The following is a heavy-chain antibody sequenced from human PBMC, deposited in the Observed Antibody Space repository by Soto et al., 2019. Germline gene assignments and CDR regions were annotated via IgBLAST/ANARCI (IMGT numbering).Heavy chain of an antibody. CDR1: GGSISGGVGGLYY. CDR3: AREVIPLTTDWYFDL. J-gene: IGHJ2*01. D-gene: IGHD4-17*01. Sequence: SETLSLTCTVSGGSISGGVGGLYYWSWIRQPPGKGLEWIGYIYDSGSTYYNPSLKSRVTISVDTSKNQFSLRLTSVTAADTAVYYCAREVIPLTTDWYFDLWGRGTLVTVSS. CDR2: IYDSGST. V-gene: IGHV4-30-4*01.